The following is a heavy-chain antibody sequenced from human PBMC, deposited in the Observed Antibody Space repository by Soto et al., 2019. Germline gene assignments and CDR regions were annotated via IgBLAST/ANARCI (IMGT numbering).Heavy chain of an antibody. CDR3: AKDYDSSSGSLADY. J-gene: IGHJ4*02. D-gene: IGHD6-13*01. Sequence: EVQLLESGGGLVQPGGSLRLSCAASGFTFSSYAMSWVRQAPGKGLEWVSAISGSGGSTYYADSVKGQFTISRDNSKNTLYLQMNSLRAEDTAVYYCAKDYDSSSGSLADYWGQGTLVTVSS. CDR2: ISGSGGST. CDR1: GFTFSSYA. V-gene: IGHV3-23*01.